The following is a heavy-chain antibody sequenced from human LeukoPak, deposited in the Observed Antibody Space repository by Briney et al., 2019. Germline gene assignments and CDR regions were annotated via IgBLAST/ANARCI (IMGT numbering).Heavy chain of an antibody. CDR1: GFTISSDA. CDR3: AKRRSRNTGPFDY. Sequence: GGSLRLSCAASGFTISSDALTWVRLAPGKGLECVSGISGSNTYYAQSVTGRFTISRDDSNNMLYLQMNSLRAEDTAVYYCAKRRSRNTGPFDYWGQGTLVTVSP. D-gene: IGHD5-18*01. V-gene: IGHV3-23*01. CDR2: ISGSNT. J-gene: IGHJ4*02.